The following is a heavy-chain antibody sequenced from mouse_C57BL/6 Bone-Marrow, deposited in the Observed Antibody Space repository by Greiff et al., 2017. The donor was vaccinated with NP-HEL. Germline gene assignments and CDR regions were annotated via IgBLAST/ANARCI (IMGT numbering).Heavy chain of an antibody. J-gene: IGHJ3*01. CDR2: ISSSGSYT. D-gene: IGHD1-1*01. CDR3: ARHGGSSYAWFAY. Sequence: EVKLMESGGDLVKPGGSLKLSCAASGFTFSSYGMSWVRQTPDKRLEWVATISSSGSYTYYPDSVKGRFTISRDNAKNTLYLQMSSLKSEDTAMYYCARHGGSSYAWFAYWGQGTLVTVSA. CDR1: GFTFSSYG. V-gene: IGHV5-6*01.